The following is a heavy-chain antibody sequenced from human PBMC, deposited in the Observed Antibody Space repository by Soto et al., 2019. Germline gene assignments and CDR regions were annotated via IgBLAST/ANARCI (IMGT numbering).Heavy chain of an antibody. V-gene: IGHV4-30-4*01. D-gene: IGHD5-18*01. J-gene: IGHJ6*02. Sequence: QVQLQESGPGLVKPSQTLSLTCTVSGGSISSGDYYWSWIRQPQGKGLEWIGYIDYRGSTYYNPSLQRRVTILVDTFEYKFSLKLSSVTAADTDVYYCASAAPVVTDVWGQGTTVTVSS. CDR3: ASAAPVVTDV. CDR2: IDYRGST. CDR1: GGSISSGDYY.